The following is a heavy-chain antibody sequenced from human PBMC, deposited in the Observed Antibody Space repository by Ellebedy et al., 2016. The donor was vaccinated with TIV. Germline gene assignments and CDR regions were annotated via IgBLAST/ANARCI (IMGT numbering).Heavy chain of an antibody. J-gene: IGHJ6*02. V-gene: IGHV1-69*06. Sequence: SVKVSXXASGGTFSSYAISWVRQAPGQGLEWMGGIIPIFGTANYAQKFQGRVTITADKSTSTAYMELSSLRSEDTAVYYCARARGLGFLETGTSKGFPDYNRGYYYYGMDVWGQGTTVTVSS. CDR2: IIPIFGTA. D-gene: IGHD1-1*01. CDR1: GGTFSSYA. CDR3: ARARGLGFLETGTSKGFPDYNRGYYYYGMDV.